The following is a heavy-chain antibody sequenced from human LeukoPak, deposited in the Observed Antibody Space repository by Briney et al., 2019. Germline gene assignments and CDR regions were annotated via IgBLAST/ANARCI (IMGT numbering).Heavy chain of an antibody. CDR2: INHSGST. Sequence: PSETLSLTCAVYGGSFSGYYWSWIRQPPGKGLGWIGEINHSGSTNYNPSLKSRVTISVDTSKNQFSLKLSSVTAADTAVYYCARGAQLWDHWGQGTLVTVSS. D-gene: IGHD5-18*01. V-gene: IGHV4-34*01. CDR3: ARGAQLWDH. J-gene: IGHJ4*02. CDR1: GGSFSGYY.